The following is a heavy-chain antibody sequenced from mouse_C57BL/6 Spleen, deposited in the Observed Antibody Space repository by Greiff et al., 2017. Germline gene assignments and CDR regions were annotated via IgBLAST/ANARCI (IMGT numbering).Heavy chain of an antibody. D-gene: IGHD2-5*01. CDR1: GYSFTGYY. J-gene: IGHJ2*01. Sequence: VQLQQPGAELVKPGASVKISCKASGYSFTGYYMHWVKQSHGNILDWIGYIYPYNGVSSYNQKFKGKATLTVDKSSSPAYMELRSLTSEDSAVYDCARGYSNYAYFDYWGQGTTLTVSS. CDR2: IYPYNGVS. V-gene: IGHV1-31*01. CDR3: ARGYSNYAYFDY.